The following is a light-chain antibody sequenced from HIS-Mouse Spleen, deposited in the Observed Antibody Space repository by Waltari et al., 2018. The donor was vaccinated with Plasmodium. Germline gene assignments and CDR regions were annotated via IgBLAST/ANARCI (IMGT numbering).Light chain of an antibody. V-gene: IGKV3-15*01. Sequence: EIVMTQSPATLSVSPGERATLSCRASQSVSSNLSWYQKKPGKAPRLLIYGASTRATGIPARFSGSGSGTEFTLTISSLQSEDFAVYYCQQYNNWSFTFGPGTKVDIK. CDR2: GAS. J-gene: IGKJ3*01. CDR3: QQYNNWSFT. CDR1: QSVSSN.